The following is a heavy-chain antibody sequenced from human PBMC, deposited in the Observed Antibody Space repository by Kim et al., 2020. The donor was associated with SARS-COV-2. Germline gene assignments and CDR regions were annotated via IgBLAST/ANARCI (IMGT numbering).Heavy chain of an antibody. CDR2: IYPGDSDT. V-gene: IGHV5-51*01. D-gene: IGHD3-3*01. Sequence: GESLKISCKGSGYSFTSYWIGWVRQMPGKGLEWMGIIYPGDSDTRYSPSFQGQVTISADKSISTAYLPWSSLKASDTAMYYCARQVSSSTYLWSGYPNNWFDPWGQGTLVTVSS. CDR3: ARQVSSSTYLWSGYPNNWFDP. CDR1: GYSFTSYW. J-gene: IGHJ5*02.